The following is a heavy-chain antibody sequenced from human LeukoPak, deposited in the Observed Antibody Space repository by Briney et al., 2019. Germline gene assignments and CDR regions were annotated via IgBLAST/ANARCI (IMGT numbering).Heavy chain of an antibody. Sequence: PGGSLRLSCAASGFTFSSYGMHWVRQAPGKGLEWVAVISYDGSNKYYADSVKGRFTISRDNSKNTLYLQMNSLRAEDTAVYYCAKASCGGDCYYFDYGGQGTLVTVSS. CDR1: GFTFSSYG. D-gene: IGHD2-21*02. V-gene: IGHV3-30*18. CDR2: ISYDGSNK. CDR3: AKASCGGDCYYFDY. J-gene: IGHJ4*02.